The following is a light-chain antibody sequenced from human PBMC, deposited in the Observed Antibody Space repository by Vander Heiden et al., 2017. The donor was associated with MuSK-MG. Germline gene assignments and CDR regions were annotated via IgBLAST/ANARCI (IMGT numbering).Light chain of an antibody. CDR2: NGS. V-gene: IGLV3-1*01. CDR3: QAWDSSTVV. CDR1: KLGDKF. Sequence: SYELTQPPSVSVSPGQTASITCSGDKLGDKFACWYQQKPGQYLVLVIYNGSKRTPGIRERFSGSNSWNTATLTIRGTQGVDEYYYYCQAWDSSTVVFGGGTKLTVL. J-gene: IGLJ2*01.